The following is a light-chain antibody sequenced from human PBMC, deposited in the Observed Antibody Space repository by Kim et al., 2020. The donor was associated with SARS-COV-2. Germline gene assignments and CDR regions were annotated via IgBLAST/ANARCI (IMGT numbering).Light chain of an antibody. Sequence: ELTQPPSVSVSPGQTASITCSGDKLGDKYACWYQQKPGQSPVLVIYQDSKRPSGIPERFSGSNSGNTATLTISGTQAMDEADYYCQAWDSSTEVFGTGPRV. CDR2: QDS. CDR3: QAWDSSTEV. V-gene: IGLV3-1*01. J-gene: IGLJ1*01. CDR1: KLGDKY.